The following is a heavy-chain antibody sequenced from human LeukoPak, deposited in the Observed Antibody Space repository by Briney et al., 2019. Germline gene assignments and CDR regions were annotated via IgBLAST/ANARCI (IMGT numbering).Heavy chain of an antibody. J-gene: IGHJ3*02. CDR1: GFTFSSYA. Sequence: GGSLRLSCAASGFTFSSYAMSWVRQAPGKGLEWVSAISGSGGSTYYADSVKGRFTISRDNSKNTLYLQMDSLRAEDTAVYYCAKDPILTGYHDAFDIWGQGTMVTVSS. CDR2: ISGSGGST. CDR3: AKDPILTGYHDAFDI. D-gene: IGHD3-9*01. V-gene: IGHV3-23*01.